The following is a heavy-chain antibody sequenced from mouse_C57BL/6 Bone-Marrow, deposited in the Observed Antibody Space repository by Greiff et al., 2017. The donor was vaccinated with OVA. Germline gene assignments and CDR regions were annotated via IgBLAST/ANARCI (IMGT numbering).Heavy chain of an antibody. D-gene: IGHD1-1*02. J-gene: IGHJ3*01. V-gene: IGHV1-81*01. CDR2: IYPRSGNT. CDR1: GYTFTSYG. CDR3: AFYYSWFAY. Sequence: QVQLKESGAELARPGASVKLSCKASGYTFTSYGISWVKQRTGQGLEWIGEIYPRSGNTYYNEKFKGKATLTADKSSSTAYMELRSLTSEDSAVYFCAFYYSWFAYWGQGTLVTVSA.